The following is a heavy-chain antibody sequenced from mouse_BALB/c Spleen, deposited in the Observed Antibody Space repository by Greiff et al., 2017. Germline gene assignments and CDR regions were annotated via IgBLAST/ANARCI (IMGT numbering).Heavy chain of an antibody. Sequence: EVMLVESGGGLVKPGGSLKLSCAASGFAFSSYDMSWVRQTPEKRLEWVAYISSGGGSTYYPDTVKGRFTISRDNAKNTLYLQMRSLKSEDTAMYYCARHRRADYYGSSYGFDYWGQGTTLTVSS. CDR3: ARHRRADYYGSSYGFDY. J-gene: IGHJ2*01. V-gene: IGHV5-12-1*01. CDR1: GFAFSSYD. CDR2: ISSGGGST. D-gene: IGHD1-1*01.